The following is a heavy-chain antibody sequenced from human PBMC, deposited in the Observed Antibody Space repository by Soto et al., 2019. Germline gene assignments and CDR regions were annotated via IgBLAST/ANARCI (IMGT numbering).Heavy chain of an antibody. J-gene: IGHJ5*02. CDR3: ARESRYSGWFHP. CDR2: XYYSGXT. D-gene: IGHD4-4*01. V-gene: IGHV4-59*01. Sequence: XXTLSLTCTVSCDSIINYYWSWIRQPPGKGLEWIEYXYYSGXTDYNHHLKSXXTISVDTXXNHSHLKLSSVTAPDTAIYYCARESRYSGWFHPWGQETLVTVSS. CDR1: CDSIINYY.